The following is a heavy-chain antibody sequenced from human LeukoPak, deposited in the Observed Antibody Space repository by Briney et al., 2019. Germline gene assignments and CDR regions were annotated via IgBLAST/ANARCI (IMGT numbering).Heavy chain of an antibody. CDR1: GGSIRSFY. CDR3: ARGLGGASYYMDV. CDR2: VDTSGST. J-gene: IGHJ6*03. D-gene: IGHD3-16*01. Sequence: SETLSLTCTVSGGSIRSFYWSWVRQSAGKGLEWIGRVDTSGSTHCNPSLGSRVSMSLDTSKNQFSLNLRYVTVADTAVYYCARGLGGASYYMDVWGKGTTVTVSS. V-gene: IGHV4-4*07.